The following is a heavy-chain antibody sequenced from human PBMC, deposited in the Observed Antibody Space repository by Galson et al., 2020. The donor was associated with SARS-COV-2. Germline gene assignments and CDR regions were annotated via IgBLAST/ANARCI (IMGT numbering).Heavy chain of an antibody. CDR1: AGSFSPYY. Sequence: ETSETLSLTCAVYAGSFSPYYWSWVRQPPGKGLEWIGEINHSGNTNYNPSLKSRVTMSVDTSKHQLSLKVTSVTAADTAVYYCARGGIQGVAPGFDYWGQGTLVTVSS. CDR3: ARGGIQGVAPGFDY. J-gene: IGHJ4*02. CDR2: INHSGNT. D-gene: IGHD1-26*01. V-gene: IGHV4-34*01.